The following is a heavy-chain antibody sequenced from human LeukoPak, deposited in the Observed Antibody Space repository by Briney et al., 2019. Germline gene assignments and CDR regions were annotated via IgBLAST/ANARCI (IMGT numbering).Heavy chain of an antibody. J-gene: IGHJ5*02. Sequence: SETLSLTCTVSGGSVSSGSYYWSWIRQPPGKGLEWIGYIYYSGSTNYNPSLKSRVTISVDTSKNQFSLKLSSVTAADTAVYYCARDRAIAAARGFDPWGQGTLVTVSS. CDR1: GGSVSSGSYY. CDR3: ARDRAIAAARGFDP. CDR2: IYYSGST. V-gene: IGHV4-61*01. D-gene: IGHD6-13*01.